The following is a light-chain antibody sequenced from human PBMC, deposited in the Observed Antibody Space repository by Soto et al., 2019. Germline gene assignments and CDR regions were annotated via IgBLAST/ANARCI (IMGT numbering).Light chain of an antibody. CDR3: QQHGTSPYT. Sequence: EIVLTQSPGTLSLSPGERATLSCRASQSVSSSYLAWYQQKPGQAPRLLIYGASTRATGIADRFSGSGSGTDFTLTISRLEPEDFAVYYCQQHGTSPYTFGPGTKVDIK. V-gene: IGKV3-20*01. J-gene: IGKJ2*01. CDR2: GAS. CDR1: QSVSSSY.